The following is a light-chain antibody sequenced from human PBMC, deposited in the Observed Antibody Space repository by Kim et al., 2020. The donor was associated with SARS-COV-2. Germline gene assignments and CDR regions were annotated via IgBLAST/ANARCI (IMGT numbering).Light chain of an antibody. CDR1: QSVLSGYNNRNY. Sequence: DIVMTQYPDSLAVSLGESATITCKSSQSVLSGYNNRNYLSWHQQKPGQPPRLLIYGASSRKSGVPDRFGGSVSGTDFTLTISSLQAEDVAVYYCQQYYTTPITFGQGTRLDIK. CDR3: QQYYTTPIT. CDR2: GAS. J-gene: IGKJ5*01. V-gene: IGKV4-1*01.